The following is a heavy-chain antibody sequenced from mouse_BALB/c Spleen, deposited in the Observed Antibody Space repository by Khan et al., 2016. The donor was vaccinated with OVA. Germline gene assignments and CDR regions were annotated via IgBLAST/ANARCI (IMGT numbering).Heavy chain of an antibody. V-gene: IGHV9-4*02. Sequence: QIQLVQSGPELKKPGETVGISCKASGYTFTTAGMQWVQKMPGKGLKWIGWINTHSGVPKYAEDFKGRFAFSLDTSASTAYLQITNLKNEDTATYFCARGGAAYYRNDGGAMDYWGQGTSVTVSS. CDR3: ARGGAAYYRNDGGAMDY. CDR1: GYTFTTAG. J-gene: IGHJ4*01. CDR2: INTHSGVP. D-gene: IGHD2-14*01.